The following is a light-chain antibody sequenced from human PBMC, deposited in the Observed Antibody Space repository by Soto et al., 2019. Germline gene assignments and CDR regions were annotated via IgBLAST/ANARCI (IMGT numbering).Light chain of an antibody. V-gene: IGLV1-40*01. CDR2: GNS. J-gene: IGLJ1*01. CDR3: QPYDSSLSAYYV. Sequence: QSVLTQPPSVSGAPGQRVTISCTGSRSNIGAGYDVHWYQQLPGTAPKLLIYGNSNRPSGVPDRFSGSKSGTSASLAITGLQAEDEADYYCQPYDSSLSAYYVFGTGTKVTVL. CDR1: RSNIGAGYD.